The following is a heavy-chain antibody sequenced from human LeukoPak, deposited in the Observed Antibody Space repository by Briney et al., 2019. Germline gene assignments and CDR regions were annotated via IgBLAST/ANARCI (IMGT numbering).Heavy chain of an antibody. CDR1: GGSISSGSYY. V-gene: IGHV4-61*02. CDR3: ARSKYYTRDAFDI. CDR2: IYTSGST. D-gene: IGHD2-2*02. J-gene: IGHJ3*02. Sequence: SQTLSLTCTVSGGSISSGSYYWSWIRQPAGKGLEWIGRIYTSGSTNYNPSLKSRVTISVDTSKNQFSLTLSSVTAADTAVYYCARSKYYTRDAFDIWGEGTMVTVSS.